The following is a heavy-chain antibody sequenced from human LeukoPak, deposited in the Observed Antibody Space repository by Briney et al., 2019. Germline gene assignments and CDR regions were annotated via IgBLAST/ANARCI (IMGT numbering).Heavy chain of an antibody. J-gene: IGHJ6*03. Sequence: ASVKVSCKASGYTFTSYGISWVRQAPGQGLEWMGWISAYNGNTNYAQKLQGRVTMTTDTSTSTAYMELSSLRSEDTAVYYCARGRRYCSSTSCYLRRYYYYYYMDAWGKGTTVTISS. CDR3: ARGRRYCSSTSCYLRRYYYYYYMDA. D-gene: IGHD2-2*01. CDR2: ISAYNGNT. CDR1: GYTFTSYG. V-gene: IGHV1-18*01.